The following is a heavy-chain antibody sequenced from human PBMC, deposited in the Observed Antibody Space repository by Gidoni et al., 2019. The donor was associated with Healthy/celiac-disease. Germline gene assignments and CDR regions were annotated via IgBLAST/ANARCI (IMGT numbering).Heavy chain of an antibody. Sequence: EVQLLESGGGLVQPGGSLRLSCAASGFTFSSYAMSWVRQAPGKGLEWVSAISGSGGSTYYADSVKGRFTISRDNSKNTLYLQMNSLRAEDTAVYYCAKHARYYDSSGYFGYYYYGMDVWGQGTTVTVSS. J-gene: IGHJ6*02. CDR2: ISGSGGST. V-gene: IGHV3-23*01. CDR3: AKHARYYDSSGYFGYYYYGMDV. D-gene: IGHD3-22*01. CDR1: GFTFSSYA.